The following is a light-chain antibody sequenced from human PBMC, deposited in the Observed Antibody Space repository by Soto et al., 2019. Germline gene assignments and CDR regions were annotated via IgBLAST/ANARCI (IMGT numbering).Light chain of an antibody. V-gene: IGKV4-1*01. CDR1: QSLLYTSDNKNY. CDR3: QQYYSSPWT. CDR2: WAS. J-gene: IGKJ1*01. Sequence: DIVMTQSPDSLAVSLGERATINCKSSQSLLYTSDNKNYLAWYQQKPGQAPRLLIYWASSRDSGVPDRFSGSGSGTDFTLTISSLQAEDVAVYYCQQYYSSPWTFGHGTKVDIK.